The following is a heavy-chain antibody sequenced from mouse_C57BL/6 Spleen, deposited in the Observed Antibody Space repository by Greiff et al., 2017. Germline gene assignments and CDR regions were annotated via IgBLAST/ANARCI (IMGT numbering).Heavy chain of an antibody. CDR2: ISYDGSN. V-gene: IGHV3-6*01. CDR3: ARGHGYDGRPFDY. J-gene: IGHJ2*01. Sequence: ESGPGLVKPSQSLSLTCSVTGYSITSGYYWNWIRQFPGNKLEWMGYISYDGSNNYNPSLKNRISITRDTSKNQFFLKLNSVTTEDTATYYCARGHGYDGRPFDYWGQGTTLTVSS. D-gene: IGHD2-2*01. CDR1: GYSITSGYY.